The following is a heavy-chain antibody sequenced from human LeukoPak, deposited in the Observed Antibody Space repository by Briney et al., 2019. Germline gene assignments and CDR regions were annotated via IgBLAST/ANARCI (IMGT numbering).Heavy chain of an antibody. CDR1: GFTFSSYG. CDR3: AKLPP. CDR2: ISYDGSNK. J-gene: IGHJ5*02. V-gene: IGHV3-30*18. Sequence: GRSLRLSCAASGFTFSSYGMHWVRQAPGKGLEWVAVISYDGSNKYYADSVKGRFTISRDNSKNTLYLQMNCLRAEDTAVYYCAKLPPWGQGTLVTVSS.